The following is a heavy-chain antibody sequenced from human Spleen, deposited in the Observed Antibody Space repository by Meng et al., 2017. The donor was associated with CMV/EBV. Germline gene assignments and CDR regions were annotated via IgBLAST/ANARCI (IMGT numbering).Heavy chain of an antibody. CDR1: GYNFSKSG. D-gene: IGHD3-10*01. CDR3: ARIRYGSNSLDF. Sequence: CKASGYNFSKSGLSWVRQAPGQGLEYMGWISTFNGDTNYAQKFQGRVTLITDTSTSTAYMELRSLRSDDTAVYYCARIRYGSNSLDFWGQGTLVTVSS. V-gene: IGHV1-18*01. CDR2: ISTFNGDT. J-gene: IGHJ4*02.